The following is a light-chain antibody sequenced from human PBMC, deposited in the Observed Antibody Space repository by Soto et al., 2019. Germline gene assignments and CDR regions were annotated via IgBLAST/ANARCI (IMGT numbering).Light chain of an antibody. Sequence: QSVLTQPPSVSGAPGQRVTISCTGSSSNIGASYDVHWYQQIPGAAPKLLIYRDIYRPSGIPNRFSGSKSGTSASLSITGLQAEDEADYYSHSSDNSLNGYVFGTGTKVTVL. CDR1: SSNIGASYD. J-gene: IGLJ1*01. V-gene: IGLV1-40*01. CDR2: RDI. CDR3: HSSDNSLNGYV.